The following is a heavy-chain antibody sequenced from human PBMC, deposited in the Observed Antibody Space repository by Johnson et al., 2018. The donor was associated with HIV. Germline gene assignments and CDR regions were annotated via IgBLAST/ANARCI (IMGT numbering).Heavy chain of an antibody. Sequence: QVQLVESGGGVVQPGRSLRINCEVSEFTFMNYAMHWVRLAPGKGLQWVAVISYNGGKKYYGDSVKGRFTISRDNFKKTMFLQKDSLRTEDTAVYSCARGRKDMEAADGLDNDGFDMWGQGTLVTVSS. V-gene: IGHV3-30*04. CDR1: EFTFMNYA. D-gene: IGHD6-13*01. CDR3: ARGRKDMEAADGLDNDGFDM. J-gene: IGHJ3*02. CDR2: ISYNGGKK.